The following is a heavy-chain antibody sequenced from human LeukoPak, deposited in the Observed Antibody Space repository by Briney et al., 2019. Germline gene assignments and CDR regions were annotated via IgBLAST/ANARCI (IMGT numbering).Heavy chain of an antibody. CDR1: GFTFSSHW. CDR2: MNPDGVDK. D-gene: IGHD1-26*01. Sequence: PGGSLRLSCVASGFTFSSHWMTWVRQAPGKRLEWVGNMNPDGVDKFYLDSVNGRFTMSRDNARNSLHLQMDSLRAEDTAVYYCARLKGTTSVFDYWGQGTLVTVSS. J-gene: IGHJ4*02. V-gene: IGHV3-7*03. CDR3: ARLKGTTSVFDY.